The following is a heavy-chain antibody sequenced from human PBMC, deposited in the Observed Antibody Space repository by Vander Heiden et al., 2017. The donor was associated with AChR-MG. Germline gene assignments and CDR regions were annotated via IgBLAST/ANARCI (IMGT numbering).Heavy chain of an antibody. V-gene: IGHV4-30-2*01. CDR1: GGPISSGGYS. CDR3: AAGEWSPATPPQH. D-gene: IGHD3-3*01. CDR2: IYHSGGT. Sequence: QLQLQESGSGLVKPSQTLSLTCAVSGGPISSGGYSWSWIRQPPGKGLEWIGYIYHSGGTYYNPSLKSRVTISVDRSKNQFSLKLSSVTAADTAVYYCAAGEWSPATPPQHWGQGTLVTVSS. J-gene: IGHJ1*01.